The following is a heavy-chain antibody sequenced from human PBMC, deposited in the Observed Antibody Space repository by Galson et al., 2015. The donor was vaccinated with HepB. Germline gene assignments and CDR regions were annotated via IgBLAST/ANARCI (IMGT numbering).Heavy chain of an antibody. V-gene: IGHV1-18*01. J-gene: IGHJ6*02. D-gene: IGHD1-7*01. CDR3: ARDSRLELHLNNYYSYGMDV. CDR1: GYEFNKYG. Sequence: VKVSCKASGYEFNKYGLSWVRQAPGQGLEWMGWVSGYDGSANYAPKFQGRVTMTTEESTGTAYMEMRSLRSDGTAVYYCARDSRLELHLNNYYSYGMDVWGQGTAVAVS. CDR2: VSGYDGSA.